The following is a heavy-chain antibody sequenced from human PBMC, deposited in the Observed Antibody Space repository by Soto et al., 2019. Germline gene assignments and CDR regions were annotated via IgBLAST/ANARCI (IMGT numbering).Heavy chain of an antibody. CDR3: ARVAY. CDR2: ISSGSADT. V-gene: IGHV3-21*01. J-gene: IGHJ4*02. CDR1: GLTFTRVS. Sequence: PXGSLRLSWQSSGLTFTRVSMNWVRQVPGKGLEWVASISSGSADTWYADSVKGRFIISRDNAQNSMFLQMNTLRPEDTAMYYCARVAYWGPGTQVTVSS.